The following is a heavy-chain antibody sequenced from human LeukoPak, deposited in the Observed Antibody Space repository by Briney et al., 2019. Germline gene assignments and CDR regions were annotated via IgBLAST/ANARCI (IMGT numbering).Heavy chain of an antibody. V-gene: IGHV3-64*01. J-gene: IGHJ3*02. CDR1: GYTFSSYA. Sequence: PGGSLRLSCEGSGYTFSSYAMHWVRQAPGKGLEYVAAISSDGRITYYANFVKGRFTISRDNSKNTLYLQMGSLRTGDTAVYYCARDLGVWSGYPSDAFDIWGQGTMVTVSS. CDR3: ARDLGVWSGYPSDAFDI. D-gene: IGHD3-3*01. CDR2: ISSDGRIT.